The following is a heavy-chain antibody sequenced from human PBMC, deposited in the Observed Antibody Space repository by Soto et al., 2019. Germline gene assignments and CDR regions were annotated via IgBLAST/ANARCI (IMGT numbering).Heavy chain of an antibody. Sequence: GASVKVSCKASGYTFTSYAMHWVRQAPGQRLERMGWINAGNGNTKYSQKFQGRVTMTRDTSTSTVYMELNSLRSEDTAVYFCARDAQIGHGYSAYHTYWGQGTLVTVSS. CDR3: ARDAQIGHGYSAYHTY. V-gene: IGHV1-3*01. J-gene: IGHJ4*02. D-gene: IGHD5-12*01. CDR1: GYTFTSYA. CDR2: INAGNGNT.